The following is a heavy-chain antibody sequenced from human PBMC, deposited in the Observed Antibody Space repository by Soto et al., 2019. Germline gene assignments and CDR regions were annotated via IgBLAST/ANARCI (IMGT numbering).Heavy chain of an antibody. CDR2: SRNKANSYST. CDR1: GFIFSDHY. D-gene: IGHD1-26*01. Sequence: EVQLVESGGGLVQPGGSLRLSCAASGFIFSDHYMDWVRQAPAKGMEWVGRSRNKANSYSTEYAASVKGRFTISRDESKNSLYLQMNCLKTEDTSVYYCARFSGRYTRGLDYWGQGTLVTVSS. CDR3: ARFSGRYTRGLDY. V-gene: IGHV3-72*01. J-gene: IGHJ4*02.